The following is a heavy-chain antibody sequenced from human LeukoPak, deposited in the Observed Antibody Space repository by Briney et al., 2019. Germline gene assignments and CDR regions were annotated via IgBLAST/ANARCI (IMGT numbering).Heavy chain of an antibody. J-gene: IGHJ4*01. CDR3: VRDGGVSGYDLLDY. CDR2: VNQDGSEA. D-gene: IGHD5-12*01. V-gene: IGHV3-7*01. CDR1: GFTFRNYW. Sequence: GGSLRLSCAASGFTFRNYWTTWVRQAPGKGLEWVAQVNQDGSEAHYADSVKARFTISTDNAKSAVSLQMNSLRAEDTAVYYCVRDGGVSGYDLLDYWGHGTLVTVSS.